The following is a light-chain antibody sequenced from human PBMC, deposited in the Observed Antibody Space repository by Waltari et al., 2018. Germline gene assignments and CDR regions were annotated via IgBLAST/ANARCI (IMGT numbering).Light chain of an antibody. CDR2: DVS. V-gene: IGLV2-14*03. Sequence: QPALPQPASVSGSPGQSITISCTGTSSDVGGYNYVSCYQQHPGKAPKLMIYDVSNRPSGVSNRFSGSKSGNTASLTISGLQAEDEADYYCSSYTSSSTFDVVFGGGTKLTVL. J-gene: IGLJ2*01. CDR3: SSYTSSSTFDVV. CDR1: SSDVGGYNY.